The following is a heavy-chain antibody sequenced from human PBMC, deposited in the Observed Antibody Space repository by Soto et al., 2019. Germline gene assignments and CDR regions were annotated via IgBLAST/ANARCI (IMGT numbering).Heavy chain of an antibody. D-gene: IGHD2-15*01. CDR3: ARDALYCSGGSCHSY. V-gene: IGHV4-31*03. CDR1: GGSISSGFYY. Sequence: SETLSLTCTVSGGSISSGFYYWSWIRQHPGKGLEWIGYIYYSGSTYYNPSLKSRVTISVDTSKNQFSLKLSSVTAADTAVYYCARDALYCSGGSCHSYWGQGTLVTVSS. CDR2: IYYSGST. J-gene: IGHJ4*02.